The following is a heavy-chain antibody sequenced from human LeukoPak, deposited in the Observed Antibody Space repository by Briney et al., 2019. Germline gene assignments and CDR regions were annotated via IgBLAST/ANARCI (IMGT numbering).Heavy chain of an antibody. D-gene: IGHD2-15*01. CDR3: ARCSRVADAFDI. Sequence: SETLSLTCTVSGGSISSYYWSWIRQPPGKGLDWIGYIYYSGSTNYNPSLKSRVTISVDTSKNQFSLKLSSVTAADTAVYYCARCSRVADAFDIWGQGTMVTVSS. CDR1: GGSISSYY. CDR2: IYYSGST. V-gene: IGHV4-59*01. J-gene: IGHJ3*02.